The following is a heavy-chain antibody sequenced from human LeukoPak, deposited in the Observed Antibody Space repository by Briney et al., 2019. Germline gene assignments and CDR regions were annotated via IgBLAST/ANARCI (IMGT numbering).Heavy chain of an antibody. V-gene: IGHV4-39*07. D-gene: IGHD6-13*01. CDR3: ARLGYFDY. CDR1: GGSISSSGYY. Sequence: SETLSLTCNVSGGSISSSGYYWGWIRQPPGKGLEWIGSIYYSGSTYYNPSLKSRVTISVDTSKNQFSLKLSSVTAADTAVYYCARLGYFDYWGQGTLVTVSS. CDR2: IYYSGST. J-gene: IGHJ4*02.